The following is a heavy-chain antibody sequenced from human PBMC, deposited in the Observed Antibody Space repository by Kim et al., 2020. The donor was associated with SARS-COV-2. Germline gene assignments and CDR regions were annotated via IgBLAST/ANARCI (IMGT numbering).Heavy chain of an antibody. D-gene: IGHD2-8*02. V-gene: IGHV4-59*13. CDR2: VHHTGDT. J-gene: IGHJ5*02. CDR3: VGSRTGHYP. CDR1: GGSIRNYY. Sequence: SETLSLTCSVSGGSIRNYYWTWVRQPPGKGLEWIGYVHHTGDTYYSPSLRSRVTMSIDTSNNQFSLKLTSATAADTAVYYCVGSRTGHYPWDQGILVTVS.